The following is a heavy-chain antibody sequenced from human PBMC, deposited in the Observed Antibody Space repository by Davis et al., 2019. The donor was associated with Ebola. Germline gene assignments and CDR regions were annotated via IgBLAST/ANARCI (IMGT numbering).Heavy chain of an antibody. CDR3: AKGWFGELLLDY. CDR2: ISHDGSNK. CDR1: GFTFSGYT. V-gene: IGHV3-30*18. Sequence: GESLKISCAASGFTFSGYTMNWVRQAPGKGLEWVALISHDGSNKYYGDSVKGRFTISRDNSKNTLYLQMNSLSAEDTAVYYCAKGWFGELLLDYWGQGTLVTVSS. J-gene: IGHJ4*02. D-gene: IGHD3-10*01.